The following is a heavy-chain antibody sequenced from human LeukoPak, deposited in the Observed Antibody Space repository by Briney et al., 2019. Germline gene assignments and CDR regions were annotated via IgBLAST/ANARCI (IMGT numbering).Heavy chain of an antibody. CDR3: ATDTTLHYDILTGYDY. V-gene: IGHV1-2*02. Sequence: GASVKVSCKASGYTFSANFMHWVRQAPGQGLEWMGWINPNNGDTNYAQKFQGRVTMTRDTSISTAYMELSSLRSEDTAVYYCATDTTLHYDILTGYDYWGQGTLVTVSS. D-gene: IGHD3-9*01. CDR1: GYTFSANF. J-gene: IGHJ4*02. CDR2: INPNNGDT.